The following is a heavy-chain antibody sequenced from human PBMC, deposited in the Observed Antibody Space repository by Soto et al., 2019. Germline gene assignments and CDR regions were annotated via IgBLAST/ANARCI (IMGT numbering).Heavy chain of an antibody. J-gene: IGHJ6*02. V-gene: IGHV3-74*01. Sequence: LRLSCAASGFTFSSYWMHWVRQAPGKGLVWVSRINSDGSSTSYADSVKGRFTISRDNAKNTLYLQMNSLRAEDTAVYYCASISSSWADYYYGMDVWGQGTTVTVSS. CDR1: GFTFSSYW. CDR3: ASISSSWADYYYGMDV. D-gene: IGHD6-13*01. CDR2: INSDGSST.